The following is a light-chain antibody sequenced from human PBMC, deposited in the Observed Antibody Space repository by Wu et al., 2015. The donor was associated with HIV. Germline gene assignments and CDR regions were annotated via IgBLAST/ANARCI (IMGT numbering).Light chain of an antibody. V-gene: IGKV3-20*01. CDR2: DAS. CDR1: QXVSSRY. CDR3: QLYGISSYP. J-gene: IGKJ2*01. Sequence: SXRASQXVSSRYLAWYQQKTLARLPRLLMYDASSRATGIPDRFSGSGSGTDFTLTISRLEPEDFAVYYCQLYGISSYPFGQGTELEIK.